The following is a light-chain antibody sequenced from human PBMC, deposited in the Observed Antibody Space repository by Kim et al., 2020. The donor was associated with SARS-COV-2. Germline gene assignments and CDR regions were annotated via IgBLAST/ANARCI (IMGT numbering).Light chain of an antibody. Sequence: SYELTQPLSVSVALGQTARITCGGNNIGSKNVHWYQQKPGQAPVLVIYRDNNRPSGIPERFSGSNSGNTATLTISRAQAGDEADYYCQVWDSRTGVFGGG. J-gene: IGLJ3*02. CDR3: QVWDSRTGV. V-gene: IGLV3-9*01. CDR2: RDN. CDR1: NIGSKN.